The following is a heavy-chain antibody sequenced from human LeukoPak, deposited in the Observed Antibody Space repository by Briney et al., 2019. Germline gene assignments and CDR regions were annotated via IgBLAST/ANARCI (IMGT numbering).Heavy chain of an antibody. J-gene: IGHJ4*02. CDR1: GFTFSDYY. Sequence: GGSLRLSCAASGFTFSDYYMSWIRQAPGKGLAWVSYISSSSSYTNYADSVKGRFTISRDNAKNSLYLQMNSLRAEDTAVYYCARDPDSSGSYYDYWGQGTLVTVSS. CDR3: ARDPDSSGSYYDY. V-gene: IGHV3-11*06. D-gene: IGHD3-10*01. CDR2: ISSSSSYT.